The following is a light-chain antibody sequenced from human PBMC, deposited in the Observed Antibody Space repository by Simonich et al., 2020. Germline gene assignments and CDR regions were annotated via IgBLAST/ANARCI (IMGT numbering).Light chain of an antibody. CDR1: QSVSSN. CDR3: QQYYSTPPT. Sequence: EIVLTQSPATLSVSPGERATLSCSASQSVSSNLAWYQQKPGQAPRLLIYGASTRSTGIPARFSGSGSGTDFTLTISSLQAEDVAVYYCQQYYSTPPTFGGGTKVEIK. CDR2: GAS. V-gene: IGKV3-15*01. J-gene: IGKJ4*01.